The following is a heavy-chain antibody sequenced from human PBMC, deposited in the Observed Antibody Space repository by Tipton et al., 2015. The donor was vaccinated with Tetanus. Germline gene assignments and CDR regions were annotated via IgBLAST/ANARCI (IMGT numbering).Heavy chain of an antibody. J-gene: IGHJ4*02. D-gene: IGHD3-10*01. Sequence: SLRLSCTASGSTFSDFYMGWIRQAPGKGLEWVSYLNPSGSSTYYADSVKGRFTISRDSAKNLLFLQMNNLGAEDTAVYYCAKDHLAPGLYFDSWGQGTLVTVSS. CDR2: LNPSGSST. CDR1: GSTFSDFY. CDR3: AKDHLAPGLYFDS. V-gene: IGHV3-11*01.